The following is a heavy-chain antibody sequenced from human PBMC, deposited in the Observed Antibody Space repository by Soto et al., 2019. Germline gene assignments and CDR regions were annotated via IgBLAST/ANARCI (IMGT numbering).Heavy chain of an antibody. V-gene: IGHV3-30*18. D-gene: IGHD6-13*01. CDR1: GFTFRNYG. CDR3: AKDGDIAAAGYYFDY. J-gene: IGHJ4*02. Sequence: GGSLRLSCAASGFTFRNYGIHWVRQAPGKGLEWVAVISSDGGNKYHADSVKGRFTISRDNSKDTPYLQMNSLRAEDTAVYYCAKDGDIAAAGYYFDYWGQGTLVTVSS. CDR2: ISSDGGNK.